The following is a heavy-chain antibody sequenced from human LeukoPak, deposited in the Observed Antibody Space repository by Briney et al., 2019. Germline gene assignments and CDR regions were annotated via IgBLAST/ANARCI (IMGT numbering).Heavy chain of an antibody. D-gene: IGHD3-10*01. Sequence: SETLSLTCTVSGGSISSYYWSWIRQPPGKGLEWIGYIYYSGSTKYNPSLKSRVTISVDTSKNQFSLKLSSVTAADTAVYYCARGEYHYGSGSYVSPIMDVWGQGTTVTVSS. V-gene: IGHV4-59*08. CDR1: GGSISSYY. J-gene: IGHJ6*02. CDR2: IYYSGST. CDR3: ARGEYHYGSGSYVSPIMDV.